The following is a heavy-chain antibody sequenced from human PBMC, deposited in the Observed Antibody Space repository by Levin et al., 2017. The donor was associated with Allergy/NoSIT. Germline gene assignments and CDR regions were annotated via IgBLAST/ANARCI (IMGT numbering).Heavy chain of an antibody. CDR2: ISYDGSNK. D-gene: IGHD6-13*01. CDR3: AKDISAAGTGIDP. Sequence: QTGGSLRLSCAASGFTFSTYGMHWVRQAPGKGLEWVAVISYDGSNKYYADSVKGRFTISRDNSKNTLYLQMNSLRAEDTAVYYCAKDISAAGTGIDPWGQGTLVTVSS. J-gene: IGHJ5*02. CDR1: GFTFSTYG. V-gene: IGHV3-30*18.